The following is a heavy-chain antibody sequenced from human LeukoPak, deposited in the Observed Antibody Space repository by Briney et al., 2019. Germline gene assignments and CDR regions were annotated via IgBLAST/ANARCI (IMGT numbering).Heavy chain of an antibody. CDR3: ARGAVAGDYYYYYGMDV. J-gene: IGHJ6*02. Sequence: PSETLSLTCIVSGGSVSSDTYYWSWIRQPPGKGLEWIGYIYYSGSTNYNPSLKSRVTISVDTSKNQFSLKLSSVTAADTAVYYCARGAVAGDYYYYYGMDVWGQGTTVTVSS. CDR2: IYYSGST. V-gene: IGHV4-61*01. D-gene: IGHD6-19*01. CDR1: GGSVSSDTYY.